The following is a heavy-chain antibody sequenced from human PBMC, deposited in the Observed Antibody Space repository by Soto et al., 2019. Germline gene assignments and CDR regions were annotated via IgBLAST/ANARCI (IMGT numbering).Heavy chain of an antibody. CDR1: GFTFSSYS. CDR2: IASSSSPI. Sequence: EVQLVESGGGLIKPGGSLRLSCVDSGFTFSSYSMNWVRQAPGKGLEWVSSIASSSSPIFYADSLKGRFTISRDNAKNSLYLQMTSLRVEDTAVYYCVRGGRGYTRDDVFDFWGQGTMVTVSS. D-gene: IGHD2-2*02. V-gene: IGHV3-21*06. J-gene: IGHJ3*01. CDR3: VRGGRGYTRDDVFDF.